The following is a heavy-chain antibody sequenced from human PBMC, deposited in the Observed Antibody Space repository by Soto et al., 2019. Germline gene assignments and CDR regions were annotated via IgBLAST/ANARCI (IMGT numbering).Heavy chain of an antibody. J-gene: IGHJ4*02. CDR1: GFTVSTNY. D-gene: IGHD2-21*01. CDR2: IYIGGTT. V-gene: IGHV3-66*01. Sequence: EVQLVESGEGLVQPGGSPRLSSAVSGFTVSTNYMTWVREAPGKGLGWLSVIYIGGTTYYADSVKGRFTIYRDTSKNTVYFQMNSLRAEDTAVYYCARDRADSGRLWYFVDWGQGTLVTVSS. CDR3: ARDRADSGRLWYFVD.